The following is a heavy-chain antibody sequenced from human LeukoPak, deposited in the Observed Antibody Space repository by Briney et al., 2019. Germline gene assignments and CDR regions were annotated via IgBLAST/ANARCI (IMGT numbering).Heavy chain of an antibody. V-gene: IGHV3-11*01. D-gene: IGHD3-3*01. Sequence: PGGSLRLSCAASGFTFSDYYMSWIRQAPGKGLEWVSYISSSGSTIYYADSVKGRFTISRDNAKNSLYLQMNSLRAEDTAVYYCARSLYTISGVVRSYYFDYWGQGTLVTVSS. J-gene: IGHJ4*02. CDR1: GFTFSDYY. CDR3: ARSLYTISGVVRSYYFDY. CDR2: ISSSGSTI.